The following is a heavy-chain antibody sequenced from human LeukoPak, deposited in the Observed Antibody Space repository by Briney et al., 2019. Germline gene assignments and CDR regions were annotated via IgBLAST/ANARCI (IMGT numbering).Heavy chain of an antibody. D-gene: IGHD2-2*01. CDR2: IYPGDSDT. V-gene: IGHV5-51*01. CDR1: GYSFTSYR. CDR3: ARSLVPAAMLGAFDI. Sequence: GESLKISCKGSGYSFTSYRIGWVRQMPGKGLEWMGIIYPGDSDTRYSPSFQGQVTISADKSISTAYLQWSSLKASDTAMYYCARSLVPAAMLGAFDIWGQGTMVTVSS. J-gene: IGHJ3*02.